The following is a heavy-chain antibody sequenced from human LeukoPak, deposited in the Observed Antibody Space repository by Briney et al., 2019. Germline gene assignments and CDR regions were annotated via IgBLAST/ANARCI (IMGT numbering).Heavy chain of an antibody. CDR3: ARDSMYSGPFDI. J-gene: IGHJ3*02. D-gene: IGHD3-10*01. CDR1: GYTFAGYY. CDR2: VSAYNGNT. Sequence: ASVKVSCKASGYTFAGYYMHWVRQAPGQGLEWMGWVSAYNGNTNYAQKLQGRVTMTTDTSTSTAYMELRSLSSDDTAVYYCARDSMYSGPFDIWGQGTMVTVSS. V-gene: IGHV1-18*04.